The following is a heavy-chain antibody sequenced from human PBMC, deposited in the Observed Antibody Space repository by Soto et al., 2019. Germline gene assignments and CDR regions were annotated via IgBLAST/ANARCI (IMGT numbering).Heavy chain of an antibody. CDR1: GYTFSNYG. D-gene: IGHD2-2*01. J-gene: IGHJ5*02. CDR3: ARSEHCSSTNCPVGP. Sequence: GASVKVSCKGSGYTFSNYGITWVRQAPGQGFEWMGWISGYNGYTNYAQELQGRVTLTTDASTSTVHMDLRSLRSDDTAVYYCARSEHCSSTNCPVGPWGQGTLVTVSS. V-gene: IGHV1-18*01. CDR2: ISGYNGYT.